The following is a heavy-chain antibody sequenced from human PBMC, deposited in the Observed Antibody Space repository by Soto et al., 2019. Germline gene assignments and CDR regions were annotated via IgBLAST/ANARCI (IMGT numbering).Heavy chain of an antibody. J-gene: IGHJ6*02. D-gene: IGHD6-6*01. Sequence: VKVSCKASGYTFTGYYMHWVRQAPGQGLEWMGWINPNSGGTNYAQKFQGWVTMTRDTSISTAYMELSRLRSDDTAVYYCARGNSSKPYYYYGMDVWGQGTTVTVSS. CDR2: INPNSGGT. CDR1: GYTFTGYY. V-gene: IGHV1-2*04. CDR3: ARGNSSKPYYYYGMDV.